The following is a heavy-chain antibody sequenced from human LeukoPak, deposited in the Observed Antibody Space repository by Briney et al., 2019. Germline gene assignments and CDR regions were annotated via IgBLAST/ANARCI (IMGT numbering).Heavy chain of an antibody. CDR2: ISNDGSIQ. J-gene: IGHJ3*01. D-gene: IGHD3-10*01. CDR1: GFTSRYYA. V-gene: IGHV3-30-3*01. CDR3: ARGPDPVVRGPRRAFDL. Sequence: PGRSLRLSCAASGFTSRYYAMHWVRQAPGKGLEWVAVISNDGSIQYYTDSVKGRFIISRDDSKNRMYLQMNSLRVDDTALYYCARGPDPVVRGPRRAFDLWGQGTRVTVSS.